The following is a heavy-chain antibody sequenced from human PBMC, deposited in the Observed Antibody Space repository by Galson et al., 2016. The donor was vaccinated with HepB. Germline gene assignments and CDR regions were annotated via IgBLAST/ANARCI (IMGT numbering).Heavy chain of an antibody. J-gene: IGHJ4*02. CDR2: MRDSAGSA. CDR3: AKDGREGAVRSVHFDY. CDR1: GFTFNNYV. V-gene: IGHV3-23*01. Sequence: SLRLSRATSGFTFNNYVMTCVRHAPGKGLQWVSAMRDSAGSAYYADSVKGRFTISRDNSKNMVYLEMNSLRVEDTAVYYCAKDGREGAVRSVHFDYWGQGTLVTVSS. D-gene: IGHD1-26*01.